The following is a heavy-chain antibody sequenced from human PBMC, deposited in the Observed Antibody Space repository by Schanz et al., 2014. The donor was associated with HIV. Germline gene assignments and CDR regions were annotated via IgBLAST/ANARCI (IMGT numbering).Heavy chain of an antibody. Sequence: EVQLVESGGGLVKPGGSLRLSCAASGFTFSSYSMNWVRQAPGKGLEWVSYISGSGNTIYYADSVKGRFTISRDNAKNSLYLQMSSLRAEDTAVYYCAKDDQQFAYWGQGTLVTVSS. CDR2: ISGSGNTI. V-gene: IGHV3-21*05. J-gene: IGHJ4*02. CDR3: AKDDQQFAY. CDR1: GFTFSSYS. D-gene: IGHD6-6*01.